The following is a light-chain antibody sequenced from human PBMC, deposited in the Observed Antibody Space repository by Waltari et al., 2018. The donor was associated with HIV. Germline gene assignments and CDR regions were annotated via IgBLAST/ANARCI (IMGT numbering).Light chain of an antibody. Sequence: QSALTQPPSASGSPGQSVTISCTGTRSDVGGYNYVPTYQQHPGKAPKLMLSDINKRPSGVPDRFSGSKSGNTAFLTVSGLQAEDEADYYCKSYAGSSNPYVFGTGTKVTVL. V-gene: IGLV2-8*01. CDR2: DIN. J-gene: IGLJ1*01. CDR1: RSDVGGYNY. CDR3: KSYAGSSNPYV.